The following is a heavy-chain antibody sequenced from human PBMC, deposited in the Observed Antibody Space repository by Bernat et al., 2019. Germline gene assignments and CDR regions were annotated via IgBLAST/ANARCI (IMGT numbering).Heavy chain of an antibody. D-gene: IGHD3-10*01. CDR1: GFTFSSYG. V-gene: IGHV3-33*01. Sequence: QVQLVESGGGVVQPGRSLRLSCAASGFTFSSYGMHWVRQAPGKGLEWVAVIWYDGSNKYYADSVKGRFTISRDNSKNTLYLQMNSLRAEDTAVYYCARDLDDGSGSYYPGWYYYGMDVWGQGTTVTVSS. J-gene: IGHJ6*02. CDR2: IWYDGSNK. CDR3: ARDLDDGSGSYYPGWYYYGMDV.